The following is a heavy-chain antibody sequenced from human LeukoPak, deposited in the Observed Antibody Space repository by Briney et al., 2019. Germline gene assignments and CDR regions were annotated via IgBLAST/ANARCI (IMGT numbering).Heavy chain of an antibody. CDR3: AREVVVPAASYWYFDL. D-gene: IGHD2-2*01. Sequence: ASVKVSCKGSGYTFTSYGISSVRQAPGQGLEWRGWSSAYNGNTKYAQKLQGRVTMTTDTSTSTGYMELRSLRSDDTAVYYCAREVVVPAASYWYFDLWGRGTLVTVSS. V-gene: IGHV1-18*04. J-gene: IGHJ2*01. CDR2: SSAYNGNT. CDR1: GYTFTSYG.